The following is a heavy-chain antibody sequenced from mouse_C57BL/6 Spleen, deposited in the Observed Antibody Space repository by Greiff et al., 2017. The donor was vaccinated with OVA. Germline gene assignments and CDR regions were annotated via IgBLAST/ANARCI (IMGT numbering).Heavy chain of an antibody. CDR1: GFTFSSYG. CDR3: ASHMGTDGYYVRYAY. J-gene: IGHJ3*01. D-gene: IGHD2-3*01. V-gene: IGHV5-6*01. Sequence: EVKVVESGGDLVKPGGSLKLSCAASGFTFSSYGMSWVRQTPDKRLEWVATISSGGSYTYYPDSVKGRSTISRDNAKNTLYLQMSSLKSEDTAMYYCASHMGTDGYYVRYAYWGPGALVTVSA. CDR2: ISSGGSYT.